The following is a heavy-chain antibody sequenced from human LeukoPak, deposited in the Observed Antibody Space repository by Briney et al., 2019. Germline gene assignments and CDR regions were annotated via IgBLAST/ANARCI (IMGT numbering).Heavy chain of an antibody. V-gene: IGHV3-13*04. CDR1: GFTSSAYD. CDR2: SGTVGDT. J-gene: IGHJ4*02. Sequence: GGSLRLSCAASGFTSSAYDMHCVRQITGGGLEWVSTSGTVGDTFYSDSVKGRFTISRENAKNSVHLQMNSLRVEDSAIYFCVRAAMPYIINGRRFDYWGQGTLVTVSS. CDR3: VRAAMPYIINGRRFDY. D-gene: IGHD2-2*01.